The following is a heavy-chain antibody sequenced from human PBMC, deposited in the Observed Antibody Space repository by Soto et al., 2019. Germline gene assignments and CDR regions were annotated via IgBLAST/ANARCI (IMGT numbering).Heavy chain of an antibody. CDR3: AKNASLLLRRAYYGMDV. J-gene: IGHJ6*02. CDR2: ISGSGGST. CDR1: GFTFSSYA. D-gene: IGHD2-15*01. V-gene: IGHV3-23*01. Sequence: GGSLRLSCAASGFTFSSYAMSWVRQAPGKGLEWVSAISGSGGSTYYADSVKGRFTISRDNSKNTLYLQMNSLRAEDTAVYYCAKNASLLLRRAYYGMDVWGQGTTVTVSS.